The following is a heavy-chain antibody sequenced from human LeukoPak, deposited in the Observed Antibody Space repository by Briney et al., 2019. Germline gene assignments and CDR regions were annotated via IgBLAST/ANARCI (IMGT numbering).Heavy chain of an antibody. CDR1: GGSINNYY. CDR3: ARGRYCSADICSGGDAFDI. CDR2: IYTRGST. V-gene: IGHV4-4*07. J-gene: IGHJ3*02. D-gene: IGHD2-15*01. Sequence: SETLSLTCTVSGGSINNYYWSWIRQPAGKGLEWIGRIYTRGSTNYNPSLKSRVTMSVDTSKNQFSLKLSSLTAADTAVYYCARGRYCSADICSGGDAFDIWGQGTMVSVSS.